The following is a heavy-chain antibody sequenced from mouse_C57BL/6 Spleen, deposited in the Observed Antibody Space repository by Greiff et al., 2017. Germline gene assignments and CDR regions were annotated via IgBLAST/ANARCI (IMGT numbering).Heavy chain of an antibody. CDR1: GYTFTSYW. CDR2: IYPAGGST. D-gene: IGHD1-2*01. V-gene: IGHV1-55*01. J-gene: IGHJ3*01. Sequence: VQLQQPGAELVKPGASVKMSCKASGYTFTSYWITWVKQRPGQGLEWIGDIYPAGGSTNYNEKFKSKATLTVDTSSSTAYMQLSSLTSEDSAVSFCASDYSYYGSCFDYWGQGTLVTVSA. CDR3: ASDYSYYGSCFDY.